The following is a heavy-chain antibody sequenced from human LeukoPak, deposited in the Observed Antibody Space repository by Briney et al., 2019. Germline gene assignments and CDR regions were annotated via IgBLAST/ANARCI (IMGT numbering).Heavy chain of an antibody. V-gene: IGHV3-23*01. CDR3: ARDLHYWVATDV. CDR1: GFTFSGYA. CDR2: FGSDGNT. Sequence: GGSLRLSCVASGFTFSGYAMSWVRQAPGKGLEWVSGFGSDGNTHYAGSVQGRFAISRDTSKTTLYLQMNSLRAEDTALYYCARDLHYWVATDVWGQGTTVTVSS. J-gene: IGHJ6*02. D-gene: IGHD2-15*01.